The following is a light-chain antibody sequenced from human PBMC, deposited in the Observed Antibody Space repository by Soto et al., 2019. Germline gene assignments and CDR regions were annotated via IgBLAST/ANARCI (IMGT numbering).Light chain of an antibody. CDR1: QGIGND. CDR3: LQLYNFSWT. J-gene: IGKJ1*01. Sequence: AIQLTQSPSSLSASVGDRVTISCRASQGIGNDLAWYQQKPGKAPRLLIFAASNLQSGVPSRFSGSRSGTDFTLTISRLQPEDFATYYCLQLYNFSWTFGQGTKMDIK. CDR2: AAS. V-gene: IGKV1-6*01.